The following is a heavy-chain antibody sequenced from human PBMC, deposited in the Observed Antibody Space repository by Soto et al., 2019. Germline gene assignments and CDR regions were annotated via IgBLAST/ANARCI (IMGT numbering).Heavy chain of an antibody. Sequence: ASVKVSCKASGYTFTNFGISWVRQAPGQGLEWMGWISAYNGNTNYAQNFQGRVTMTEDTSTDTAYMELSSLRSEDTAVYYCATDLGYNWFDPWGQGTLVTVSS. CDR3: ATDLGYNWFDP. CDR2: ISAYNGNT. CDR1: GYTFTNFG. V-gene: IGHV1-18*01. D-gene: IGHD7-27*01. J-gene: IGHJ5*02.